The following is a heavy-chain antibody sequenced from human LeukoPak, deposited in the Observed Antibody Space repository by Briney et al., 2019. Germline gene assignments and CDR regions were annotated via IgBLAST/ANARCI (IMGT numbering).Heavy chain of an antibody. Sequence: ASVKVSCKASGGTFSSYAISWVRQAPGQGLEWMGRIIPILGIANYAQKFQGRVTITADKSTSTAYMELSSLRSEDTAVYYCATYPGRLRFLDPLGYYGMDVWGQGTTVTVSS. D-gene: IGHD3-3*01. CDR1: GGTFSSYA. CDR2: IIPILGIA. CDR3: ATYPGRLRFLDPLGYYGMDV. J-gene: IGHJ6*02. V-gene: IGHV1-69*04.